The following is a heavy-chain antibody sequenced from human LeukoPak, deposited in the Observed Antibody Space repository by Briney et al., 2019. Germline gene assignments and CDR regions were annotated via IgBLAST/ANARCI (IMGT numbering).Heavy chain of an antibody. Sequence: ASVKVSCKASGYTFTSYGISWVRQAPGQGLEWMGWISAYSGNTNYAQKPQGRVTMTTDTSTSTAYMELRSLRSDDTAVYYCARRFLEDSEDDYWGQGTLVTVSS. CDR2: ISAYSGNT. CDR3: ARRFLEDSEDDY. V-gene: IGHV1-18*01. J-gene: IGHJ4*02. CDR1: GYTFTSYG. D-gene: IGHD3-3*01.